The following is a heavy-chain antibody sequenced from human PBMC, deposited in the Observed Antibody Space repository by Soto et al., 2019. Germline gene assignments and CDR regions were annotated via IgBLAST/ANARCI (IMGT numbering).Heavy chain of an antibody. D-gene: IGHD2-2*01. CDR3: ARDTFVYCSSTSCYYGMDV. CDR1: GGSISGFY. V-gene: IGHV4-59*01. J-gene: IGHJ6*02. Sequence: SETLSLTCSVSGGSISGFYWGWIRQSPRKGLGWIGYISYTGTANYNPSLTSRVTISIDASKSQFSLRLRSVTAADTAMYYCARDTFVYCSSTSCYYGMDVWGQGTTVTVSS. CDR2: ISYTGTA.